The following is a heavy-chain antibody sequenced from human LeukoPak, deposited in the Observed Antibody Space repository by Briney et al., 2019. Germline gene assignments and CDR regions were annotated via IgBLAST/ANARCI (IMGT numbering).Heavy chain of an antibody. CDR3: ARVRPGYYTYFDY. D-gene: IGHD3/OR15-3a*01. CDR2: IYSGGDT. V-gene: IGHV3-53*01. CDR1: GFTVSSNY. Sequence: GGSLRLSCAASGFTVSSNYMNWARQAPGKGLEWVSVIYSGGDTYYADSVKGRFTISRDNSKNTLYLQMNSLRAEDTAIYYCARVRPGYYTYFDYWGQGTLVTVSS. J-gene: IGHJ4*02.